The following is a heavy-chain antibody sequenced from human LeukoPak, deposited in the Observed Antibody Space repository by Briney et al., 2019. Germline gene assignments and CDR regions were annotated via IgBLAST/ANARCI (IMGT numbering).Heavy chain of an antibody. CDR2: ISGSGDST. J-gene: IGHJ4*02. Sequence: PGGSLRLSCAASGFTLSSCVMNWVRQAPGKGLEWVSTISGSGDSTYYAESVKGRFTISRDNSKNTLFLQMNSLRGEDTAIHYCAPDPNNWLRHYWGQGTLVTVSS. V-gene: IGHV3-23*01. CDR3: APDPNNWLRHY. CDR1: GFTLSSCV. D-gene: IGHD1-20*01.